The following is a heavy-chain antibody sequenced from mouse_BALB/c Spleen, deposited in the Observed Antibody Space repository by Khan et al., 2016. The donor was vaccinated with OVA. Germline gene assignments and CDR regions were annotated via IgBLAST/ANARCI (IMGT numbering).Heavy chain of an antibody. D-gene: IGHD2-4*01. CDR2: IDPANVYT. CDR1: GFNIKDTY. J-gene: IGHJ3*01. Sequence: EVQLQESGAELVKPGASVKLSCTASGFNIKDTYMHWVKQRPEQGLEWIGRIDPANVYTKFYPKFQGKATLTTDHSSNTAYLQRSSLTSEDSAVYYCARRVITTGAWFAYWGQGTLVTVSA. V-gene: IGHV14-3*02. CDR3: ARRVITTGAWFAY.